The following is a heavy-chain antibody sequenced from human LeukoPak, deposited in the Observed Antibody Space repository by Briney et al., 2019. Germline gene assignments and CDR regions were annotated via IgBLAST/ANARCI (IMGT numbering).Heavy chain of an antibody. D-gene: IGHD6-13*01. V-gene: IGHV5-51*01. J-gene: IGHJ4*02. CDR2: IYPGDSDT. CDR3: ARGLAAPTVSE. CDR1: GYSFTNYW. Sequence: GASLQISCKGSGYSFTNYWIGWVRQLPGKGLEWMGIIYPGDSDTRYSPSFQGQVTISADKSISTAYLQWSSLKASDTAMYYCARGLAAPTVSEWGQGTLVTVSS.